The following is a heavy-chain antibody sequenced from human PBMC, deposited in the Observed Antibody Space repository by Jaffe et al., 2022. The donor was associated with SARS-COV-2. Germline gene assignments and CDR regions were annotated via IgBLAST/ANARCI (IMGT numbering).Heavy chain of an antibody. D-gene: IGHD2-15*01. V-gene: IGHV3-48*01. CDR3: ARLGFCTGGSCPSDY. Sequence: EVQLVESGGSLVQPGGSLRLSCAASGFTFSGYSMNWVRQAPGRGLEWISYISSGDVTIYYADSVKGRFTISRDKAKNSLFLQMNSLRAEDTAVYYCARLGFCTGGSCPSDYWGQGTLVTVSS. J-gene: IGHJ4*02. CDR2: ISSGDVTI. CDR1: GFTFSGYS.